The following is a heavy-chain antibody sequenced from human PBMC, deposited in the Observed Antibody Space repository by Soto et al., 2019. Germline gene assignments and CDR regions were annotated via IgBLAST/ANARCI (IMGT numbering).Heavy chain of an antibody. CDR1: GFTFDDYA. CDR2: ISWNSGSI. J-gene: IGHJ4*02. V-gene: IGHV3-9*01. D-gene: IGHD1-26*01. CDR3: AKEVGAPHYYFNY. Sequence: EVQLVESGGGLVQPGRSLRLSCAASGFTFDDYAMHWVRQAPGKGLEWVSGISWNSGSIGYADSVKGRFTISRDNAKNSLYLQMNSLRAEDTALYYCAKEVGAPHYYFNYWGQGTLVTVSS.